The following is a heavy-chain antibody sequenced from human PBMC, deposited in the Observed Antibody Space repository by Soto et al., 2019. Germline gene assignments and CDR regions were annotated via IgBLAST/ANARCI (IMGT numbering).Heavy chain of an antibody. Sequence: GSLRLSCTASGFTFGDYAMSWFRQAPGKGLEWVGFIRSKAYGGTTEYAASVKGRFTISRDDSKSIAYLQMNSLKTEDTAVYYCTRDYYDSSGSIPYYYYYGMDVWGQGTTVTVSS. CDR3: TRDYYDSSGSIPYYYYYGMDV. CDR2: IRSKAYGGTT. D-gene: IGHD3-22*01. J-gene: IGHJ6*02. CDR1: GFTFGDYA. V-gene: IGHV3-49*03.